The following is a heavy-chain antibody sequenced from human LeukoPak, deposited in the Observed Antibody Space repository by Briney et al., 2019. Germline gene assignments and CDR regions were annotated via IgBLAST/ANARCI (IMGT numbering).Heavy chain of an antibody. Sequence: ASVKVSCKASGYTFTSYYMHWVRQAPGQGLEWMGIINPSGGSTSYAQKFQGRVTMTRDTSISTAYMELSRLRSDDTAVYYCARVVSSGWYRVSYFDYWGQGTLVTVSS. CDR1: GYTFTSYY. CDR3: ARVVSSGWYRVSYFDY. CDR2: INPSGGST. V-gene: IGHV1-46*01. J-gene: IGHJ4*02. D-gene: IGHD6-19*01.